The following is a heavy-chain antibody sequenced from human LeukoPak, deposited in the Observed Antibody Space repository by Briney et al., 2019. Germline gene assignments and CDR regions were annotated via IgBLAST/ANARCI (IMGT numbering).Heavy chain of an antibody. CDR1: GGSTSGSSYY. CDR2: IYYSGST. CDR3: ARSKGATFGY. J-gene: IGHJ4*02. D-gene: IGHD1-26*01. V-gene: IGHV4-39*07. Sequence: SETLSLTCTVSGGSTSGSSYYWGWIRQPPGKGLEWIGSIYYSGSTYYNPSLKSRVTILVDKSKNQFSLKLSSVTAADTAVYYCARSKGATFGYWGQGTLVTVSS.